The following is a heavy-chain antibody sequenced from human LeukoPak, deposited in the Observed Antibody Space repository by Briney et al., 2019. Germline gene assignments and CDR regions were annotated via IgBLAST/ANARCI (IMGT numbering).Heavy chain of an antibody. J-gene: IGHJ6*02. CDR3: ARSLRFLEWLFENGMDV. CDR2: IIPIFGTA. CDR1: GGTFSSYA. V-gene: IGHV1-69*13. Sequence: SVKVSCKASGGTFSSYAISWVRQAPGQGLEWMGGIIPIFGTANYAQKFQGRVTITADESTSTAYMELSSLRSEDTAVYYCARSLRFLEWLFENGMDVWGQGTTVTVSS. D-gene: IGHD3-3*01.